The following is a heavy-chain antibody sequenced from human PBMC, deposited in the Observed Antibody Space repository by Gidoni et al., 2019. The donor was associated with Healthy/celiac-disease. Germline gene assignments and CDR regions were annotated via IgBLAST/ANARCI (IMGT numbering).Heavy chain of an antibody. V-gene: IGHV3-9*01. CDR2: ISWNSGSL. J-gene: IGHJ4*02. CDR3: AKGSGGVIVGATSPFDY. Sequence: EVKLVESGGGLVQPGRSLRIDCAASGITFDVYPMHWVRQAPGKVMAWCAGISWNSGSLGYADSVKGRFTISRDNAKNSLYLQMNRLRAEDTALYYWAKGSGGVIVGATSPFDYWGQGTLVTVSS. CDR1: GITFDVYP. D-gene: IGHD1-26*01.